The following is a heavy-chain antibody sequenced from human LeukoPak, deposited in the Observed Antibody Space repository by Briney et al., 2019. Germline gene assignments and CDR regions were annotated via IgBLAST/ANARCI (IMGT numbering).Heavy chain of an antibody. Sequence: GGSLRLSCAASGFTFSSYWMGWVRQAPGKGLEWVANIKQGGSEKYYVDSVKGRFTISRDNAKNSLYLQMNSLRAEDTAVYYCARDIVVVPAAAYNWFDPWGQGTLVTVSS. CDR2: IKQGGSEK. CDR1: GFTFSSYW. CDR3: ARDIVVVPAAAYNWFDP. J-gene: IGHJ5*02. D-gene: IGHD2-2*01. V-gene: IGHV3-7*01.